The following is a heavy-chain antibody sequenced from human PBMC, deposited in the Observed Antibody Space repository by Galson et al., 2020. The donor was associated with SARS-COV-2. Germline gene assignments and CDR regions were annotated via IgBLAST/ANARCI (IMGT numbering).Heavy chain of an antibody. CDR1: GGSISSYY. D-gene: IGHD3-22*01. CDR2: ISYSGST. CDR3: ARFYDSSGYYYRSAGYVDY. J-gene: IGHJ4*02. V-gene: IGHV4-59*08. Sequence: SETLSLPCTGSGGSISSYYWSWIRQPPGKGLEWIGYISYSGSTNYNPSLKSRVTISVDTSKNQFSLKLSSVTAADTAVYYCARFYDSSGYYYRSAGYVDYWGQGTLVTVSS.